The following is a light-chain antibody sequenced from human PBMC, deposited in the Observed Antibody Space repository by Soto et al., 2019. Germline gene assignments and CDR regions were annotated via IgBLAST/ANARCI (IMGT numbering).Light chain of an antibody. J-gene: IGLJ1*01. Sequence: QSVLTQPASVSGSPGQSITISCTGTSSDVGCYNYVSWYRQHPGRAPKLMIYDVSNRPSGVSNRFSGSKSGNTASLTISGLQSEYEADYYCSSYTRSSTYVFGTGTKVTVL. CDR3: SSYTRSSTYV. CDR1: SSDVGCYNY. V-gene: IGLV2-14*01. CDR2: DVS.